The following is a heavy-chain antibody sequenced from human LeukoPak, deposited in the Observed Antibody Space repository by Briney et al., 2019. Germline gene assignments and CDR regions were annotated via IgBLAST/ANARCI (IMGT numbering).Heavy chain of an antibody. CDR2: ISSSSSYI. Sequence: KPGGSLRLSCAASGFTFSSYSMNWVRQAPGKGLEWVSSISSSSSYICYADSVKGRFTISRDNAKNSLYLQMNSLRAEDTAVYYCARDPETYYYDSSGYDYWGQGTLVTVSS. J-gene: IGHJ4*02. CDR3: ARDPETYYYDSSGYDY. V-gene: IGHV3-21*01. CDR1: GFTFSSYS. D-gene: IGHD3-22*01.